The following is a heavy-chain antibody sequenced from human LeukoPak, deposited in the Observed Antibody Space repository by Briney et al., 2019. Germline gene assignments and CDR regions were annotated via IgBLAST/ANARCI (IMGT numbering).Heavy chain of an antibody. V-gene: IGHV3-23*01. CDR1: GFTFSSYA. CDR3: AKNRGNYYYFDY. Sequence: GGSLRLSCAASGFTFSSYAMSWVRQAPGKGLEWVSAFSASGNNTYYADSVKDRFTISRDKSKNTLYLQMNSLGAEDTAVYYCAKNRGNYYYFDYWGQGTLVTVSS. J-gene: IGHJ4*02. D-gene: IGHD4-11*01. CDR2: FSASGNNT.